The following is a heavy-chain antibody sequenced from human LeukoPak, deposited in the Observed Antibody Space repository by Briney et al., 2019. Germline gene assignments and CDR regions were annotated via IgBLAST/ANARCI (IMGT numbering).Heavy chain of an antibody. CDR2: ISKKTAI. J-gene: IGHJ5*02. D-gene: IGHD3-10*01. CDR3: ARGTYYSGSGPGSWFGP. CDR1: GFSVSDYY. Sequence: GGSLRLSCAASGFSVSDYYMNWIRQSPGKGLEWVSHISKKTAIEYADSVKGRFTISRDNANNLLLLQMDSLRPEDTGVYYCARGTYYSGSGPGSWFGPWGHGTPVTVSS. V-gene: IGHV3-11*01.